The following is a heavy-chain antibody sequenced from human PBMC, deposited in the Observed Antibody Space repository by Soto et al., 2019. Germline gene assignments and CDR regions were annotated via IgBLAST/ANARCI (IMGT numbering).Heavy chain of an antibody. Sequence: GASVKVSCKASGYTFTSYAMHWVRQAPGQRLEWMGWINAGNGNTKYSQKFQGRVTITRDTSASTAYMELSSLRSEDTAVYYCASGASRYCSGGSCYENDYWGQGTLVTVSS. J-gene: IGHJ4*02. CDR2: INAGNGNT. CDR3: ASGASRYCSGGSCYENDY. CDR1: GYTFTSYA. D-gene: IGHD2-15*01. V-gene: IGHV1-3*01.